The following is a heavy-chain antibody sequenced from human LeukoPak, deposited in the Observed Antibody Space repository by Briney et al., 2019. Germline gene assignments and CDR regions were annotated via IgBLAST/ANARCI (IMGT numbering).Heavy chain of an antibody. D-gene: IGHD3-9*01. Sequence: SETLSLTCTVSGGSISSYYWSWIRQPAGEGLEWIGRIYTSGSTNYNPSLKSRVTMSVDTSKNQFSLKLSSVTAADTAVYYCARDTIYPAWFKYSWFDPWGQGTLVTVSS. CDR2: IYTSGST. J-gene: IGHJ5*02. CDR3: ARDTIYPAWFKYSWFDP. V-gene: IGHV4-4*07. CDR1: GGSISSYY.